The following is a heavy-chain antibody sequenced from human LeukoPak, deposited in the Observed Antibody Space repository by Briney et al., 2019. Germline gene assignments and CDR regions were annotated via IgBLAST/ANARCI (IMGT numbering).Heavy chain of an antibody. V-gene: IGHV1-2*02. J-gene: IGHJ6*02. CDR1: GYTFTGYY. Sequence: ASVKVSCKASGYTFTGYYMHWVRQAPGQGLEWMGWINPNSGGTNYAQKFQGRVTMTRDTSISTAYMELSRLRSDDTAVYYCARMQWPNVSYYYGMDVWGQGTTVTVSS. CDR2: INPNSGGT. CDR3: ARMQWPNVSYYYGMDV. D-gene: IGHD6-19*01.